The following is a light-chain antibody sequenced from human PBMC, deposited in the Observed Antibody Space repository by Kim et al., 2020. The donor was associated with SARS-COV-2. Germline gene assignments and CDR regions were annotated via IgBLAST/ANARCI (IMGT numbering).Light chain of an antibody. Sequence: SYELTQPPSVSVSPGQTAAITCSGDKLGDKFTSWSQQQPGQSPLLIIYQDFKRPSGVPERFSGSNSGNTATLTISGTQALDEADYYCQAWDADTVVFGGGTKLTVL. J-gene: IGLJ3*02. CDR3: QAWDADTVV. V-gene: IGLV3-1*01. CDR1: KLGDKF. CDR2: QDF.